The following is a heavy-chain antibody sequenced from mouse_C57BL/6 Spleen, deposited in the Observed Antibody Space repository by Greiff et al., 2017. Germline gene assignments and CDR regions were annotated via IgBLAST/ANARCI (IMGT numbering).Heavy chain of an antibody. CDR2: IYPGDGDT. Sequence: VQLQQSGAELVKPGASVKISCKASGYAFSSYWMNWVKQRPGKGLEWIGQIYPGDGDTNYNGKFKGKATLTADKSSSTAYMQLSSLTSEDSAVYFCARSDSSGRTSPFDDWGQGTTLTVSS. CDR3: ARSDSSGRTSPFDD. V-gene: IGHV1-80*01. J-gene: IGHJ2*01. CDR1: GYAFSSYW. D-gene: IGHD3-2*02.